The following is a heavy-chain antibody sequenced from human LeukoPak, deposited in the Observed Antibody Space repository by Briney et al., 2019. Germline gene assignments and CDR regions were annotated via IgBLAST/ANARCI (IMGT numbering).Heavy chain of an antibody. CDR2: ISSSSSYI. J-gene: IGHJ4*02. D-gene: IGHD5-18*01. CDR3: AGSGKLVTPWARDY. V-gene: IGHV3-21*01. Sequence: WGSLTLSCAAPGFTFSSYSMNWGRQAPGKGLELVSSISSSSSYIYYADSVKGRFTISRDNAKNSLYLQMNSLRAEDTAVYYCAGSGKLVTPWARDYWGQGTLVTVSS. CDR1: GFTFSSYS.